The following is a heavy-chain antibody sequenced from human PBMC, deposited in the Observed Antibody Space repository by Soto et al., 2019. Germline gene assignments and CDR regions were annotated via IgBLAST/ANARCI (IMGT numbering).Heavy chain of an antibody. CDR1: GGTFSSYA. V-gene: IGHV1-69*13. J-gene: IGHJ6*02. Sequence: SVKVSCKASGGTFSSYAISWVRQAPGQGLEWMGGIIPIFGTANYAQKFQGRVTITADESTSTAYMELSSLRSEDTAVYYCARGLDIVVVVAANPYYYYGMGVWGQGTTVTVSS. D-gene: IGHD2-15*01. CDR3: ARGLDIVVVVAANPYYYYGMGV. CDR2: IIPIFGTA.